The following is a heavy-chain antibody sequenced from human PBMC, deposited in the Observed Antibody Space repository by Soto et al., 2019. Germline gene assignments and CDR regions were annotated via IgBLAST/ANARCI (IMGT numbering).Heavy chain of an antibody. Sequence: SETLSLTCAVSGGSISSSNWWSWVRQPPGKGLEWIGEIYHSGSTNYNPSLKSRVTISVDKSKNQFSLKLSSVTAADTAVYYCARAHKWGLRRDGYNFLLETGGAPRGRYNWFDPWGQGTLVTVSS. CDR1: GGSISSSNW. D-gene: IGHD5-12*01. J-gene: IGHJ5*02. CDR3: ARAHKWGLRRDGYNFLLETGGAPRGRYNWFDP. V-gene: IGHV4-4*02. CDR2: IYHSGST.